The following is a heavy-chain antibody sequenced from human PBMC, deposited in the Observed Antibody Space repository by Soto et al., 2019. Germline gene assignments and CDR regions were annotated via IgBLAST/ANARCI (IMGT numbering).Heavy chain of an antibody. V-gene: IGHV1-3*01. Sequence: GASVKVSCKVSGYTLTSYAMHWVRQPPGQRRERMGWINAGNCNTKYSQKFQGRVTISRDTSASTAYRELISLRSEETAVYYCAIRGVRGDWGSYRYPAAFVIWGQGTMVTVSS. CDR1: GYTLTSYA. D-gene: IGHD3-16*02. CDR2: INAGNCNT. CDR3: AIRGVRGDWGSYRYPAAFVI. J-gene: IGHJ3*02.